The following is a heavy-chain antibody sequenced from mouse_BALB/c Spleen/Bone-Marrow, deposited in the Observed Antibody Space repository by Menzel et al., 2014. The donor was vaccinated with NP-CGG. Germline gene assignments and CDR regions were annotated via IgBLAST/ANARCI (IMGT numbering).Heavy chain of an antibody. Sequence: EVQLQQSGPELVKPGASMKISCKASGYSFTGYSMNWVKQSHGKNLEWIGLINPYNGGTSYNQKFKGKATITVDKSSSTAYMERLSLTSEDSAVYYCARDYDYGNYAMDYWGQGTSVTVSS. CDR1: GYSFTGYS. J-gene: IGHJ4*01. CDR3: ARDYDYGNYAMDY. CDR2: INPYNGGT. V-gene: IGHV1-18*01. D-gene: IGHD2-4*01.